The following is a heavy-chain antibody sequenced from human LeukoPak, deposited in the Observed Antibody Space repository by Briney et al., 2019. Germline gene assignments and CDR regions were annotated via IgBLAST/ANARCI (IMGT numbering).Heavy chain of an antibody. Sequence: PGGSLRLSCAASGFTFNTYAIYWLPQAPGKGLEWVSGICGSGGCTYYADSVKGRFTISRDNSKNTVYLQMNSLTADDTAIYYCAKTTVGYSSGRYPGWPADCWGQGTLVTVSS. CDR3: AKTTVGYSSGRYPGWPADC. J-gene: IGHJ4*02. CDR1: GFTFNTYA. V-gene: IGHV3-23*01. CDR2: ICGSGGCT. D-gene: IGHD6-19*01.